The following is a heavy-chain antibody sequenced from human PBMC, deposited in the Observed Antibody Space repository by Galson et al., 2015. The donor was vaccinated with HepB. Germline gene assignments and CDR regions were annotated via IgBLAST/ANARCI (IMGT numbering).Heavy chain of an antibody. CDR3: ARGYYCSGGSCYSRDCPLSGVCYGMDV. CDR1: GYTFTSYD. V-gene: IGHV1-8*01. D-gene: IGHD2-15*01. Sequence: SVKVSCKASGYTFTSYDINWVRQATGQGLEWMGWMNPNSGNTGYAQKFQGRVTMTRNTSISTAYMELSSLRSEDTDVYYCARGYYCSGGSCYSRDCPLSGVCYGMDVWGQGTTVTVSS. J-gene: IGHJ6*02. CDR2: MNPNSGNT.